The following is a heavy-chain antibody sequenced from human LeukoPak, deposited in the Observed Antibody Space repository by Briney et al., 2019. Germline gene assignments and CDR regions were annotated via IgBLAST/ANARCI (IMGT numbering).Heavy chain of an antibody. CDR1: NYSINTGYF. Sequence: SETLSLTCSVSNYSINTGYFWAWLRQPPGKGLEWIGTIYHRGSSYYSPSLKSRVTISVDTSKNQFSLKLSSVTAADTAVYYCARDIGSRWYAVWFDPWGQGTLVTVSS. D-gene: IGHD6-13*01. CDR3: ARDIGSRWYAVWFDP. CDR2: IYHRGSS. V-gene: IGHV4-38-2*02. J-gene: IGHJ5*02.